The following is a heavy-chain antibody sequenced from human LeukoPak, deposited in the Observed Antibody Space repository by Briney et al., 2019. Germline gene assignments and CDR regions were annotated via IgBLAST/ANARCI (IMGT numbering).Heavy chain of an antibody. Sequence: SGGSLRLSCAASGFTFSSYGMSWVRQAPGKGLEWVSAISGSGGTTYYADSVKGRFTISRDNSKNTLYLQMNSLRAEDTAVYYCAKDLWSYGREFDYWGQGTLVTVSS. CDR1: GFTFSSYG. CDR2: ISGSGGTT. CDR3: AKDLWSYGREFDY. V-gene: IGHV3-23*01. J-gene: IGHJ4*02. D-gene: IGHD1-26*01.